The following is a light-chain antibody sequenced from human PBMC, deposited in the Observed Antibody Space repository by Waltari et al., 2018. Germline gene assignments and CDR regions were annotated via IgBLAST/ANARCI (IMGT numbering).Light chain of an antibody. Sequence: QSALTQPASVSGSPGQSITISCTGTSSDVGSYDLVSWYQQHPGKAPKVLIYEVTKRPSGVSNRCSGAKSGNTASLTISGLQPEDEADYYCCSYAPSATRVFGGGTKLTVL. CDR3: CSYAPSATRV. CDR1: SSDVGSYDL. CDR2: EVT. J-gene: IGLJ3*02. V-gene: IGLV2-23*02.